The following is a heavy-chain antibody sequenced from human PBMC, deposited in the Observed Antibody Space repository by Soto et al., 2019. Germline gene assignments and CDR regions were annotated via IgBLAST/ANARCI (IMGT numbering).Heavy chain of an antibody. CDR2: IYGGGST. V-gene: IGHV3-53*01. CDR1: GFTVGSHY. J-gene: IGHJ6*02. Sequence: PVGSLRLSCAAAGFTVGSHYMSWVRQAPGRGLEWVSVIYGGGSTYYVDSVKGRFTISRDNSKNTLYLQMNSLRADDTAVYYCARDLAYYGLDVWGQGTTVTVSS. CDR3: ARDLAYYGLDV.